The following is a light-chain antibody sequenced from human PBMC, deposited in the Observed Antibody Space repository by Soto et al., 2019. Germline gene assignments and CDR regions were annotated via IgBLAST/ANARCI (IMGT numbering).Light chain of an antibody. CDR2: DVS. CDR3: CSFEGTSFFWV. Sequence: QSALSQPRSVSGAPGQSVTISCTGTGSDVGRYNYVSWYQQHPGKAPKVIIFDVSVRPPAVPDRLSGCKSGNTASLTISGLQAEDEAGYYYCSFEGTSFFWVFGGGTKVTVL. V-gene: IGLV2-11*01. CDR1: GSDVGRYNY. J-gene: IGLJ3*02.